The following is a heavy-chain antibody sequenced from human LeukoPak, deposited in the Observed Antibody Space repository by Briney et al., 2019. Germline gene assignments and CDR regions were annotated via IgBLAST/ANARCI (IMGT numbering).Heavy chain of an antibody. CDR1: GGSISGSTSY. V-gene: IGHV4-39*07. Sequence: SETLSLTCTVSGGSISGSTSYWGWFRQPPGKGLEWIGTIYHSGSTYYNPSLKSRVTISVDTSKNQFSLNLSSVTAADTAVYYCARAPTPYSYADTFDIWGQGTMVTVSS. CDR2: IYHSGST. J-gene: IGHJ3*02. CDR3: ARAPTPYSYADTFDI. D-gene: IGHD5-18*01.